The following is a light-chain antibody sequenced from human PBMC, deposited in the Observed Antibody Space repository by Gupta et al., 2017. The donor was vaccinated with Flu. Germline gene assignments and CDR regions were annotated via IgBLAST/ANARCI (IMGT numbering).Light chain of an antibody. V-gene: IGKV1-5*03. CDR2: KAS. Sequence: IQMTQSPSTLSASVGDRVTITCRASQSINNWLAWYQQKPGKAPNLMIYKASSLESGVPSRFSGSGSGTEFTLTISSLQPDDFATYYCQQYNSSPTFGGGTKVEI. CDR3: QQYNSSPT. J-gene: IGKJ4*01. CDR1: QSINNW.